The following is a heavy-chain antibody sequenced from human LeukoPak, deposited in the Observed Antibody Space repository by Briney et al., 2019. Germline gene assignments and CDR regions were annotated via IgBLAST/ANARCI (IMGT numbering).Heavy chain of an antibody. J-gene: IGHJ5*02. Sequence: ASVKVSCKASGYTFTSYDINWVRQATGQGLEWMGWMNPNSGNTGYAQKFQGRVTMTRNTSISTAYMELSSMRSEDTAVYYCARGRGYYGSGSYYKASSYNWFDPWGQGTLVTVSS. V-gene: IGHV1-8*01. CDR1: GYTFTSYD. CDR2: MNPNSGNT. CDR3: ARGRGYYGSGSYYKASSYNWFDP. D-gene: IGHD3-10*01.